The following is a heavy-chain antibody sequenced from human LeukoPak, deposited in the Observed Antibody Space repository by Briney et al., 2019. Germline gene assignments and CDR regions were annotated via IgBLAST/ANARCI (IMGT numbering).Heavy chain of an antibody. D-gene: IGHD5-24*01. CDR2: IYYSGST. V-gene: IGHV4-59*12. CDR1: GGSISSYY. J-gene: IGHJ5*02. CDR3: AKMATTPFDP. Sequence: SETLSLTCTVSGGSISSYYWSWIRQPPGKGLEWIGYIYYSGSTNYNPSLKSRVTISVDTSKNQFSLKLSSVTAADTAVYYCAKMATTPFDPWGQGTLVTVSS.